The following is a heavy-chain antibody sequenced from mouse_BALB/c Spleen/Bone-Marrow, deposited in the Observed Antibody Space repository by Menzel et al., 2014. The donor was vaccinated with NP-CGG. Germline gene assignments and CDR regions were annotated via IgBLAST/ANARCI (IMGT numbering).Heavy chain of an antibody. D-gene: IGHD2-4*01. Sequence: QVQLKQSGPGLVAPSQSLSITCTVSGFSLTGYGVSWVRQSPGKGLEWLGMVWGDGSTDYNSALKSRLSISKDNSKSQVSLKMNSLQTDDTARYYCARDSFLITRALDYWGQGTSVTVSS. CDR2: VWGDGST. J-gene: IGHJ4*01. CDR1: GFSLTGYG. CDR3: ARDSFLITRALDY. V-gene: IGHV2-6-7*01.